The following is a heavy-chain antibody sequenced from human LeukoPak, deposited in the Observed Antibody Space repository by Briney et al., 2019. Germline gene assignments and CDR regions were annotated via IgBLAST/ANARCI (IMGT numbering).Heavy chain of an antibody. V-gene: IGHV1-3*01. Sequence: ASVKVSCKASGYTFTSHAMHWVRQAPGQRLEWMGWIDAGNGNTNYAQKLQGRVTMTTDTSTSTAYMELRSLRSDDTAVYYCARDHLNGYNGRAFDIWGQGTMVTVSS. CDR1: GYTFTSHA. CDR2: IDAGNGNT. CDR3: ARDHLNGYNGRAFDI. J-gene: IGHJ3*02. D-gene: IGHD5-24*01.